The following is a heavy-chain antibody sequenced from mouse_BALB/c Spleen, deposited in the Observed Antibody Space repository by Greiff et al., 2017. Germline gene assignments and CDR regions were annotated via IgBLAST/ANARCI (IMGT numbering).Heavy chain of an antibody. J-gene: IGHJ4*01. Sequence: EVKLVESGGGLVQPGGSRKLSCAASGFTFSSFGMHWVRQAPEKGLEWVAYISSGSSTIYYADTVKGRFTISRDNPKNTLFLQMTSLRSEDTAMYYCASEVRQAMDYWGQGTSVTVSS. CDR1: GFTFSSFG. CDR3: ASEVRQAMDY. D-gene: IGHD2-14*01. CDR2: ISSGSSTI. V-gene: IGHV5-17*02.